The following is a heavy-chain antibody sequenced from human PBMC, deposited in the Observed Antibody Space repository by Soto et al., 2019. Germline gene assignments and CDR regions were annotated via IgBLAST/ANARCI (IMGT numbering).Heavy chain of an antibody. CDR3: ARGDYGGLGYGDTPRVY. CDR1: GFTFSSYA. J-gene: IGHJ4*02. D-gene: IGHD4-17*01. CDR2: ISYDGSNK. Sequence: QVQLVESGGGVVQPGRSLRLSCAASGFTFSSYAMHWVRQAPGKGLEWVAVISYDGSNKYYADSVKGRFTISRDNSKNTLYLQMNSLRAEDTAVYYCARGDYGGLGYGDTPRVYWGQGTLVTVSS. V-gene: IGHV3-30-3*01.